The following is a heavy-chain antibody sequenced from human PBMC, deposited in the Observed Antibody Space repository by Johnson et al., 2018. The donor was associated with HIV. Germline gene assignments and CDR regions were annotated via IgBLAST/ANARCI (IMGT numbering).Heavy chain of an antibody. CDR1: GFSVSNNY. CDR2: ISGTGGTT. Sequence: VQLVESGGGLVQPGGSLRLSCGASGFSVSNNYMNWVRQAPGRGLEWVSAISGTGGTTYYADSVRGRFSISRDKSKDTLYLRLNSLRPEDSAVYYCAKDVSVVTPSGSFDIWGQGTRVTVSS. CDR3: AKDVSVVTPSGSFDI. V-gene: IGHV3-23*04. J-gene: IGHJ3*02. D-gene: IGHD4-23*01.